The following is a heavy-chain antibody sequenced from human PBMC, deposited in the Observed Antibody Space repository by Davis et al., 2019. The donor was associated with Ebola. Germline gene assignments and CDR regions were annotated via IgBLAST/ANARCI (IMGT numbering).Heavy chain of an antibody. Sequence: GESLKISCAASGFTFSSYWMSWVRQAPGKGLEWVANIKQDGSEKYYVDSVKGRFTISRDNAKNSLYLQMNSLRAEDTAVYYCARDDISSWWDAFDIWGQGTMVTVSS. V-gene: IGHV3-7*01. CDR1: GFTFSSYW. CDR2: IKQDGSEK. J-gene: IGHJ3*02. D-gene: IGHD6-13*01. CDR3: ARDDISSWWDAFDI.